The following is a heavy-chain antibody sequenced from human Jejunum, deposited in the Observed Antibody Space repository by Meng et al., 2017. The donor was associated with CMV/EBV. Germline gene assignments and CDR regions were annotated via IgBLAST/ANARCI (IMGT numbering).Heavy chain of an antibody. Sequence: FTFSSYALSGVRQAPGKGLEWVSVINGRGGGTYYADSVKGRFTISRDNSKNTVYLQMNSLRAEDTAIYYCAKDGWEYYYDSSGHYADWGQGTLVTVSS. D-gene: IGHD3-22*01. V-gene: IGHV3-23*01. CDR2: INGRGGGT. J-gene: IGHJ4*02. CDR3: AKDGWEYYYDSSGHYAD. CDR1: FTFSSYA.